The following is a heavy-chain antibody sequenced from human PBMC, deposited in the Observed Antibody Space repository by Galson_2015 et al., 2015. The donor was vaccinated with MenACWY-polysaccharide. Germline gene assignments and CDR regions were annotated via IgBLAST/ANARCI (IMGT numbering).Heavy chain of an antibody. CDR1: GGSFSGYY. D-gene: IGHD2-2*01. Sequence: SETLSLTCAVYGGSFSGYYWSWIRQPPGKGLEWIGEINHSGSTNYNPSLKSRVTISVDTSKNQFSLKLSSVTAADTAVYYCARVRAERIVVVPAATDAGFDYWGQGTLVTVSS. CDR3: ARVRAERIVVVPAATDAGFDY. J-gene: IGHJ4*02. CDR2: INHSGST. V-gene: IGHV4-34*01.